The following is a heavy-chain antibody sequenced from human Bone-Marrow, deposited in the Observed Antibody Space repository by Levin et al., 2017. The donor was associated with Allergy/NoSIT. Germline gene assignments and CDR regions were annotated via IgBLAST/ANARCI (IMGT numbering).Heavy chain of an antibody. CDR3: ARSFTRGSSYFDF. Sequence: SQTLSLTCNVSGASISSYYWSWIRQPAGKGLDWVGRVYFSGSTVYNPSLNSRVTMSVDTSKSQFSLKLSSVTAADTAVYYCARSFTRGSSYFDFWGPGILVTVSP. D-gene: IGHD3-10*01. CDR1: GASISSYY. V-gene: IGHV4-4*07. CDR2: VYFSGST. J-gene: IGHJ4*02.